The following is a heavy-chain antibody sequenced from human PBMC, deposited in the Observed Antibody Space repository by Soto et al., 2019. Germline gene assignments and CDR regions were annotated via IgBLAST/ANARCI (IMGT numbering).Heavy chain of an antibody. D-gene: IGHD3-16*01. Sequence: EVQLLESGGGLVQPGGSLRLSCAASGFTFSSYAMSWVRQAPGKGLEWVPAISGSGGSTYYVDAVKGRFTISRDNSNNKLYLHLNSLRAEDTAFYYCAKGWGTDIGSSNDPYDYWGPGTLVNVSS. CDR3: AKGWGTDIGSSNDPYDY. CDR2: ISGSGGST. CDR1: GFTFSSYA. J-gene: IGHJ4*02. V-gene: IGHV3-23*01.